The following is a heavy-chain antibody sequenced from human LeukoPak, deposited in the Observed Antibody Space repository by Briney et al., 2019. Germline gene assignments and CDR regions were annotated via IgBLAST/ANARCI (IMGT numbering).Heavy chain of an antibody. V-gene: IGHV3-30*18. CDR2: ITYDGSNQ. D-gene: IGHD6-13*01. CDR3: AKDRSGSWTFDS. CDR1: GFTFSSYA. J-gene: IGHJ5*01. Sequence: QSGTSLRLSCAASGFTFSSYAMHWVRQAPGKGLEWVTVITYDGSNQYYAESVKGRFTISRDNSKNTLYLQMNSLRTEDTAMYYCAKDRSGSWTFDSWGQGTLVTVSS.